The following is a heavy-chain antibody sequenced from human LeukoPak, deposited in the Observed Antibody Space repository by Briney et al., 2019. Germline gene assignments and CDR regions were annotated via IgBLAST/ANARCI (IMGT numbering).Heavy chain of an antibody. CDR3: ARGRGCSYGHYFDY. CDR1: GGSFSGYY. Sequence: SETLSLTCAVYGGSFSGYYWSWIRQPPGKGLEWIGEINHSGSTNYNPSLKSRVTISVDTSKNQFSLKLSSVTAADTAVYYCARGRGCSYGHYFDYWGQGTLVTVSS. CDR2: INHSGST. D-gene: IGHD5-18*01. V-gene: IGHV4-34*01. J-gene: IGHJ4*02.